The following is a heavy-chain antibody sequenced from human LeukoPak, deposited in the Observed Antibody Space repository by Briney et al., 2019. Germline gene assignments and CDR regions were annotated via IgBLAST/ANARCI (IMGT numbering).Heavy chain of an antibody. V-gene: IGHV3-74*01. CDR2: IKGDGIST. CDR3: AKDHYWSIDY. CDR1: GFDFSSNW. D-gene: IGHD3-3*01. Sequence: GGSLRLSCAASGFDFSSNWMHWVCHAPGQGLVWVSRIKGDGISTNYADSVKGRFTISRDIAKNTLYLRMNSLRAEDTGVYYCAKDHYWSIDYWGRGTLVTVSS. J-gene: IGHJ4*02.